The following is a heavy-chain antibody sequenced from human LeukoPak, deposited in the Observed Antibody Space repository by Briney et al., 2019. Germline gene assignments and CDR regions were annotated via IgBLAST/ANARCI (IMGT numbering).Heavy chain of an antibody. J-gene: IGHJ4*02. CDR3: SRGSGWLSVY. D-gene: IGHD6-19*01. CDR2: ISGGAT. CDR1: GFTFGDYL. V-gene: IGHV3-49*03. Sequence: TGRSLRLSCTASGFTFGDYLMSWFRQAPGKGLEWIGFISGGATEYAASVKGRFTISRDDSTSIAYLQMNSLTTEDTAVYYCSRGSGWLSVYWGRGTLVTVSS.